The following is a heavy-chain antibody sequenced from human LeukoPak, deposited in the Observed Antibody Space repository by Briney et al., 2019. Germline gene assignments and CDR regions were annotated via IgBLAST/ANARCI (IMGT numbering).Heavy chain of an antibody. Sequence: ASVKVSCKASGYTFTSYGISWVRQAPGQGLEWMGWISAYNGNTNYAQKLQGRVTMTTDTSTSTAYMELRSLRSDDTAVYYCARGAHYDSWSGSQPEYYYYGMDVWGQGTTVTVSS. CDR2: ISAYNGNT. V-gene: IGHV1-18*01. CDR3: ARGAHYDSWSGSQPEYYYYGMDV. CDR1: GYTFTSYG. J-gene: IGHJ6*02. D-gene: IGHD3-3*01.